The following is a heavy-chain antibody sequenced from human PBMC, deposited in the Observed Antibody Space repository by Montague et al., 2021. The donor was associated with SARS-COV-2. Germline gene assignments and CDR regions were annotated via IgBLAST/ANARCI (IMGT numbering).Heavy chain of an antibody. CDR2: IYSGGSST. J-gene: IGHJ4*02. D-gene: IGHD3-22*01. Sequence: SLRLSCAASGFTFNSYAMSWVRQAPVKGLEWVSIIYSGGSSTYYXDSVKGRFTISRDNSKNTLYLQMNSMIAEDTAVYYCAKTHRYYNRNFDYWGQGTLVTVSS. CDR1: GFTFNSYA. V-gene: IGHV3-23*03. CDR3: AKTHRYYNRNFDY.